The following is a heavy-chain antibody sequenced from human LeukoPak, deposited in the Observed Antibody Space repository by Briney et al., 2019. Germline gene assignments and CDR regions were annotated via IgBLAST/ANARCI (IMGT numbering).Heavy chain of an antibody. J-gene: IGHJ6*02. CDR2: ISWNSGSI. CDR1: GFTFDDYA. CDR3: AKDISYSSSWYDDGMDV. Sequence: GGSLRLSCAASGFTFDDYAMHWVRQAPGKGLEWVSGISWNSGSIGYADSVKGRFTISRDNAKNSLYLQMNSLRAEDTALYYCAKDISYSSSWYDDGMDVWGQGTTVTVSS. D-gene: IGHD6-13*01. V-gene: IGHV3-9*01.